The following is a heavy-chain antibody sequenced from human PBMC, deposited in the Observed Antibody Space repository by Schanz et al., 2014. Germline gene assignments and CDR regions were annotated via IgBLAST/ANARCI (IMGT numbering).Heavy chain of an antibody. CDR2: INTGVNT. V-gene: IGHV3-66*02. CDR3: ARESSNDIVLVPGAVFDH. Sequence: EVQLVESGGGLVKPGGSLRLSCAASTSIFNHAWMSWVRQAPGKGLEWVSAINTGVNTYYADSVRGRFTMSRDNSKNTLYLQMNSLRPGDTAVYYCARESSNDIVLVPGAVFDHWGQGILVTVSS. J-gene: IGHJ4*02. CDR1: TSIFNHAW. D-gene: IGHD2-2*01.